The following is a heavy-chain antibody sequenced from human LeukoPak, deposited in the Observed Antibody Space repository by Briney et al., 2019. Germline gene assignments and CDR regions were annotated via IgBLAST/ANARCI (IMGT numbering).Heavy chain of an antibody. D-gene: IGHD1-26*01. V-gene: IGHV2-5*02. CDR3: AFRLGGHSWNSGWFDP. J-gene: IGHJ5*02. Sequence: SGPTLVNPTQTLTLTCSFSGFSRSTSGVVVGWIRHAPGKALEWLAFIYWDNDNRYNPSLKNRLTVIKDTSNNLVILTMTNMDPVDTATYYCAFRLGGHSWNSGWFDPWGQGLLVTVSS. CDR1: GFSRSTSGVV. CDR2: IYWDNDN.